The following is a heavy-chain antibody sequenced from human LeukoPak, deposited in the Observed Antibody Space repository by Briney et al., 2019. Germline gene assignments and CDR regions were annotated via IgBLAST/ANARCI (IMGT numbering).Heavy chain of an antibody. CDR1: GFTFDDYA. CDR2: ISWNSGSI. J-gene: IGHJ3*02. D-gene: IGHD6-13*01. CDR3: AKDIGGSSSAFDI. V-gene: IGHV3-9*01. Sequence: GRSLRLSCAASGFTFDDYAMHWVRQAPGKGLEWVSGISWNSGSIGYADSVKGRFTISRDNAKSSLYLQMNSLRAGDTALYYCAKDIGGSSSAFDIWGQGTMVTVSS.